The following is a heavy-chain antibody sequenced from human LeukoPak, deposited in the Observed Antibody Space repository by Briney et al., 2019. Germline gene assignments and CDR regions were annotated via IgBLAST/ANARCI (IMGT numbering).Heavy chain of an antibody. CDR1: GYSFTNYW. D-gene: IGHD3-10*01. CDR3: ARRGWFGEFGHWFDP. V-gene: IGHV5-51*01. J-gene: IGHJ5*02. Sequence: GESLKISCKGSGYSFTNYWIGWVRQMPGKGLEWMGIIYPGDSDTRYSPSFQGQVTISVDKSISTAYLQWSSLKASDTAIYYCARRGWFGEFGHWFDPWGQGTLVTVSS. CDR2: IYPGDSDT.